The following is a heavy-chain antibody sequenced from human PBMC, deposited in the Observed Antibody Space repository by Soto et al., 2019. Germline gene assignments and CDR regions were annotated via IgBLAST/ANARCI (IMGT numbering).Heavy chain of an antibody. J-gene: IGHJ4*02. V-gene: IGHV3-74*01. D-gene: IGHD3-10*01. CDR2: INSDGSST. Sequence: GGSLRLSCAASGFTFSTYWMHWFRQAPGRGLVWVSRINSDGSSTTYADSVKGRFTISRDNAKNTLYLQMNGLRAEDTAVYYCARWFTYGNFDYFDYWGQGTQVTVSS. CDR1: GFTFSTYW. CDR3: ARWFTYGNFDYFDY.